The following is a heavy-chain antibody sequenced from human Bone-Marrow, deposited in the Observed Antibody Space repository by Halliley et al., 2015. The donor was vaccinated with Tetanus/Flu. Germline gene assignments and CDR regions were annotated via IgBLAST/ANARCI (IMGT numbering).Heavy chain of an antibody. Sequence: SLRLSCAASGFNFSRHGMHWVRQAPGKGLEWVAYISNDGIRKYYGESVKGRFTISRDNSRNIFLLHMSHVRVDDTAVYFCAREDYDEVHNRDYKNNWFDPWGRGTLVTVS. V-gene: IGHV3-30*03. CDR2: ISNDGIRK. CDR1: GFNFSRHG. CDR3: AREDYDEVHNRDYKNNWFDP. D-gene: IGHD3-22*01. J-gene: IGHJ5*02.